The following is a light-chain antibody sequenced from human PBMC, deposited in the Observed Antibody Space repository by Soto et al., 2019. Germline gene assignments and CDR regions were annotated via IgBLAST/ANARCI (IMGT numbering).Light chain of an antibody. V-gene: IGKV3-15*01. CDR2: GAS. Sequence: EIVLTQSPGTLSVSPGERATLSCRASQSVSSRYLAWYQQKPGQAPRLLIYGASTRATGIPAKFSGGGSGTEFTLTISSLQSEDFAIYYCQQYKNGWTFGQGTKVDIK. CDR1: QSVSSRY. CDR3: QQYKNGWT. J-gene: IGKJ1*01.